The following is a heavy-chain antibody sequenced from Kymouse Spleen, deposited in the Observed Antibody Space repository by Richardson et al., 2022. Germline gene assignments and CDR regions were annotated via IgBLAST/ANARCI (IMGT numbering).Heavy chain of an antibody. V-gene: IGHV4-34*01. CDR3: ARERAYSSSSWAYYYYGMDV. Sequence: QVQLQQWGAGLLKPSETLSLTCAVYGGSFSGYYWSWIRQPPGKGLEWIGEINHSGSTNYNPSLKSRVTISVDTSKNQFSLKLSSVTAADTAVYYCARERAYSSSSWAYYYYGMDVWGQGTTVTVSS. CDR2: INHSGST. D-gene: IGHD6-6*01. J-gene: IGHJ6*02. CDR1: GGSFSGYY.